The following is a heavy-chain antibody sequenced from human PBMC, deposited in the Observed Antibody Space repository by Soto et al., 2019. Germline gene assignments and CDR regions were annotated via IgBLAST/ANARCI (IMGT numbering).Heavy chain of an antibody. V-gene: IGHV4-31*03. CDR1: GGSIIDSGSFY. D-gene: IGHD2-15*01. CDR2: IYYSGST. CDR3: ARGEVVASNWFDP. Sequence: SETLSLTCSVSGGSIIDSGSFYWNWIRQHPGKGLEWIGYIYYSGSTYYNRSLKSRATISLDTSKNQFSLKLTSVTAADTAIYYCARGEVVASNWFDPWGQGXLVTVYS. J-gene: IGHJ5*02.